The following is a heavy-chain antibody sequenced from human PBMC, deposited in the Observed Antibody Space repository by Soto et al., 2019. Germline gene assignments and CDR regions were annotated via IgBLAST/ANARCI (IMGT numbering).Heavy chain of an antibody. CDR3: AAGYSSGWYGYGY. J-gene: IGHJ4*02. CDR2: IVVGSGNT. Sequence: SVQVSCKASGFTFTSSAVQWVRQARGQRLEWIGWIVVGSGNTNYAQKFQERVTITRDMSTSTAYMELSSLRSEDTAVYYCAAGYSSGWYGYGYWGQGTLVTVSS. CDR1: GFTFTSSA. D-gene: IGHD6-19*01. V-gene: IGHV1-58*01.